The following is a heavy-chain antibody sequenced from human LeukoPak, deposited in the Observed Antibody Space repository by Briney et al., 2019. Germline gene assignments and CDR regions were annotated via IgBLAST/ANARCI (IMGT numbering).Heavy chain of an antibody. CDR3: ARRRGYYDSSGSFFGY. CDR2: INHSGST. V-gene: IGHV4-34*01. Sequence: SESLFLTCAVYGGSFSGYYWSWIRQPPGKGLEWIGEINHSGSTNYNPSLKSRVTISVDTSKNQFSLKLSSVTAADTAVYYCARRRGYYDSSGSFFGYWGQGTLVTVSS. CDR1: GGSFSGYY. J-gene: IGHJ4*02. D-gene: IGHD3-22*01.